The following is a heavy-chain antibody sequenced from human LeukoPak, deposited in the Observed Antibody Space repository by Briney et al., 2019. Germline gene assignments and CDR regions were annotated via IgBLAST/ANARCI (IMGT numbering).Heavy chain of an antibody. D-gene: IGHD5-18*01. CDR1: GFTCSSYS. CDR3: ARDSAVDTAIFDY. CDR2: ISSSRSYI. V-gene: IGHV3-21*01. J-gene: IGHJ4*02. Sequence: GGSLRLSCAACGFTCSSYSMNWVRQAPGEGLVGVSSISSSRSYIYYADSVKGRFTISRDNAKNSMYLHMQRQGAQDTTVYYCARDSAVDTAIFDYWGQGTLVTVSS.